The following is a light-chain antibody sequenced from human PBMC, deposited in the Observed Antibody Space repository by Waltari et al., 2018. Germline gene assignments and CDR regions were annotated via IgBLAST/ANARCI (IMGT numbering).Light chain of an antibody. CDR1: QSVSTF. CDR2: DAS. J-gene: IGKJ5*01. Sequence: EIVLTQSPATLSSSPGERATLSCRASQSVSTFLAWYQQKPGQAPRLLIYDASNRATGIPARFSGRGSGTDFTLTISSLEPEDSAVYYCQQRSNWPPITFGQGTRLEIK. V-gene: IGKV3-11*01. CDR3: QQRSNWPPIT.